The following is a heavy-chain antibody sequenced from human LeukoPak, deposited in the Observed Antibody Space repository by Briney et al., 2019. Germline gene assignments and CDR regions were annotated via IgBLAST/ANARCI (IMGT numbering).Heavy chain of an antibody. CDR3: ARDLPYSGYANFSGDAFDI. CDR2: IWYDGSNK. D-gene: IGHD5-12*01. V-gene: IGHV3-33*01. Sequence: GGSLRLSCAASGFTFSSYGMHWVRQAPGKGLEWVAVIWYDGSNKYYADSVKGRFTISRDNSKNTLYLQMNSLRAEDTAVYYCARDLPYSGYANFSGDAFDIWGQGTMVTVSS. CDR1: GFTFSSYG. J-gene: IGHJ3*02.